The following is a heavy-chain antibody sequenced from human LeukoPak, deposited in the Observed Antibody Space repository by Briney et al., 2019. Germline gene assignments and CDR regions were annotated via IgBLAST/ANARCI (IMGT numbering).Heavy chain of an antibody. D-gene: IGHD3-22*01. Sequence: GGSLRLSCAASGFTFSSCAMSWVRQAPGKGLEWVSAISGSGGSTYYADSVKGRFTISRDNSKNTLYLQMNSLRAEDTAVYYCAKEYYYDSSGYNTGDAFDIWGQGTMVTVSS. CDR3: AKEYYYDSSGYNTGDAFDI. J-gene: IGHJ3*02. CDR1: GFTFSSCA. V-gene: IGHV3-23*01. CDR2: ISGSGGST.